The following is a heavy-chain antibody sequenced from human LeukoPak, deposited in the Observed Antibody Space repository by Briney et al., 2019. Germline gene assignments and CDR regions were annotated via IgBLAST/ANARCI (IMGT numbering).Heavy chain of an antibody. V-gene: IGHV3-48*03. CDR2: ISNSGSAI. Sequence: QPGGSLRLSCAASGFTFSIYEMNWVRQAPGKGLEWVSYISNSGSAIYYADSVKGRFTISRENAKNSLYLQMNSLRAEDTAVYYCARSPYSESYYGDAFDIWGQGTMVTVSS. D-gene: IGHD1-26*01. J-gene: IGHJ3*02. CDR3: ARSPYSESYYGDAFDI. CDR1: GFTFSIYE.